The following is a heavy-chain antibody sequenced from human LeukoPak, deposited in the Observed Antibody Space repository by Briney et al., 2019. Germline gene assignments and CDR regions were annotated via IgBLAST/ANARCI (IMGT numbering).Heavy chain of an antibody. J-gene: IGHJ3*02. Sequence: SGTLSLTCTVSGGSISSYYWSWIRQPPGKGLEWIGYIYYSGSTNYNPSPKSRVTISVDTSKNQFSLKLSSVTAADTAVYYCAREGPGYDAFDIWGQGTMVTVSS. V-gene: IGHV4-59*01. CDR1: GGSISSYY. D-gene: IGHD3-10*01. CDR3: AREGPGYDAFDI. CDR2: IYYSGST.